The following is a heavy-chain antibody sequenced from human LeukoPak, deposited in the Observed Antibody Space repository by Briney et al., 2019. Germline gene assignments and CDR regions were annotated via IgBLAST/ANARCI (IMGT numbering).Heavy chain of an antibody. CDR2: IWYDGSNK. V-gene: IGHV3-33*01. CDR3: ARELEIAVAGTLGY. CDR1: GFTFSSYA. J-gene: IGHJ4*02. D-gene: IGHD6-19*01. Sequence: GGSLRLSCAASGFTFSSYAMRWVRQAPGKGLEWVAVIWYDGSNKYYADSVKGRFTISRDHSKNTLYLQMKSLRAEDTAVYYCARELEIAVAGTLGYWGQGTLVTVSS.